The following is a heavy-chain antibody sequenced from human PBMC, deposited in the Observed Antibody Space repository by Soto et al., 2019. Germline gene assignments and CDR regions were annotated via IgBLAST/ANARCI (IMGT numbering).Heavy chain of an antibody. V-gene: IGHV3-48*02. CDR2: ISYSGETK. CDR1: GFTFTKYS. CDR3: VRGVVVVVGSTAENFDH. J-gene: IGHJ4*02. D-gene: IGHD2-15*01. Sequence: GGSLRLSCVPSGFTFTKYSMNWVRQAPGKGLEWVSYISYSGETKYYADSLKGRYAISRDDAKNSVYLQMNSLRDEDTAFYYCVRGVVVVVGSTAENFDHWGQGTLVTV.